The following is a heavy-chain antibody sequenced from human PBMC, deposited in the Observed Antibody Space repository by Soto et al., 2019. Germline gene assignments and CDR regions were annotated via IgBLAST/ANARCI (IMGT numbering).Heavy chain of an antibody. J-gene: IGHJ4*02. CDR1: GGSISSYY. V-gene: IGHV4-59*08. CDR2: IYYSGST. Sequence: SETLCLTCTVSGGSISSYYWRWIRQPPGKGLEWIGYIYYSGSTNYNPSLKSRVTISVDTSKNQFSLKLSSVTAADTAVYYCARLSEHLVVGYWGQGTLVTVSS. CDR3: ARLSEHLVVGY. D-gene: IGHD6-6*01.